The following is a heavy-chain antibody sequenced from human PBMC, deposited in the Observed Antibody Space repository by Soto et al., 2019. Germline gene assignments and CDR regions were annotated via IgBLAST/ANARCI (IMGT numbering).Heavy chain of an antibody. Sequence: SETLSLTCAVSGGSIGGVGYSWSWIRQPPGGGLEWIGYMYHSGTFLKSPSLKTRLTMSLDMSKNQFSLTLNSMTAADTAVYYCARAQFYSGSGNYNNLMFDAWGQGIQVTVPQ. CDR1: GGSIGGVGYS. J-gene: IGHJ5*02. V-gene: IGHV4-30-2*01. D-gene: IGHD3-10*01. CDR2: MYHSGTF. CDR3: ARAQFYSGSGNYNNLMFDA.